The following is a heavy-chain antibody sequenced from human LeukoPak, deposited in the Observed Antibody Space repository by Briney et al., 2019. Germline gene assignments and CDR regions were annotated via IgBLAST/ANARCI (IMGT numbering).Heavy chain of an antibody. CDR1: GFTFSSYW. V-gene: IGHV3-74*01. Sequence: GGSLRLSCAASGFTFSSYWMHWVRQAPGKGLVWVSRINSDGSSTSYADSVKGRFTISRDNAKNTLYLQMNSLRAEDTAVYYCARRVVPAAIGYYFDYWGQGTLVTVSS. J-gene: IGHJ4*02. CDR2: INSDGSST. D-gene: IGHD2-2*02. CDR3: ARRVVPAAIGYYFDY.